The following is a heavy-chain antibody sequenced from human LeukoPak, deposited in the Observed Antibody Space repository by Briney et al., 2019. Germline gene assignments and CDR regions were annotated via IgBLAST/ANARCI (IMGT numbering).Heavy chain of an antibody. J-gene: IGHJ6*03. CDR2: IYYSGST. V-gene: IGHV4-59*01. D-gene: IGHD3-10*01. CDR1: CGSISSYY. Sequence: PSETLSLTCTVSCGSISSYYWSWIRQPPGKGLEWIGYIYYSGSTNYNPSLKSRVTISLDTSKNQFSLKLSSVTAADTAVYYCAREGTDQYYYYYMDVWGKGTTVTVSS. CDR3: AREGTDQYYYYYMDV.